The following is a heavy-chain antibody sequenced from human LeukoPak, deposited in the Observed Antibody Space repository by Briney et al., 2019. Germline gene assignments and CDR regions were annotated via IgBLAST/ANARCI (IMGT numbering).Heavy chain of an antibody. CDR3: ARDPDLGLMDV. D-gene: IGHD7-27*01. CDR1: GFTFSSYS. Sequence: GGSLRLSCAASGFTFSSYSMNWVRQAPGKGLEWVSYISSSSSTIYYADSVKGRFTISRDNAKNSLYLQMNSLRAEDTAVYYCARDPDLGLMDVWGQGTTVTVSS. J-gene: IGHJ6*02. CDR2: ISSSSSTI. V-gene: IGHV3-48*04.